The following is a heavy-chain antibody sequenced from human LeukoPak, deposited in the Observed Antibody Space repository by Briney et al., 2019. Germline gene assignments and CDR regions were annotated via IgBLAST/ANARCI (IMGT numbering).Heavy chain of an antibody. CDR2: IESKVDGGRT. V-gene: IGHV3-15*04. Sequence: GGSLRLSCVASGITLSNAWMTWVRQAPGKGLEWVGRIESKVDGGRTDYAAAVKGRFTISRDDSKNILFLHMNGLNTEDTAVYYCTTVSPYGDYLYYFDFWGLGTLVTVSS. CDR3: TTVSPYGDYLYYFDF. CDR1: GITLSNAW. J-gene: IGHJ4*02. D-gene: IGHD4-17*01.